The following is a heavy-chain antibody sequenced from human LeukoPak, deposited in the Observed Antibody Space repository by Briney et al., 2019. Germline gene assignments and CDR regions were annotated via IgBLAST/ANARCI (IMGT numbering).Heavy chain of an antibody. Sequence: SVKVSCKASGGTFSSYAISWVRQAPGQGLEWMGGIIPIFGTANYAQKFQGRVTITADESTSTAYMELSSLRSEDTAVYYCARDSRGLDGDSDWGQGTLVTVSS. D-gene: IGHD4-17*01. J-gene: IGHJ4*02. CDR3: ARDSRGLDGDSD. V-gene: IGHV1-69*13. CDR2: IIPIFGTA. CDR1: GGTFSSYA.